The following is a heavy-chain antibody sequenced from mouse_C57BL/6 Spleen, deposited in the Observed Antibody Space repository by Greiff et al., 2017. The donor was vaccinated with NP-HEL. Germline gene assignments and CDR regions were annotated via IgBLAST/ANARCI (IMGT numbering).Heavy chain of an antibody. Sequence: QVQLQQPGAELVKPGASVKLSCKASGYTFTSYWMHWVTQRPGQGLEWIGMIHPNSGSTNYNEKFKSKATLTVDKSSSTAYMQLSSLTSEDSAVYYCARDHYYGSSYGYAMDYWGQGTSVTVSS. J-gene: IGHJ4*01. V-gene: IGHV1-64*01. D-gene: IGHD1-1*01. CDR3: ARDHYYGSSYGYAMDY. CDR2: IHPNSGST. CDR1: GYTFTSYW.